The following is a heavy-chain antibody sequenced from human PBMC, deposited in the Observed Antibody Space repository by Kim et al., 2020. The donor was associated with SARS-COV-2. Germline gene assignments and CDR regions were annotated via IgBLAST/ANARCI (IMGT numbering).Heavy chain of an antibody. V-gene: IGHV3-53*01. J-gene: IGHJ3*02. D-gene: IGHD1-1*01. Sequence: STFYADSVKGRFTISRDTYKNTLYLQMNSLRGEDTAVYYCARERGEPAFDIWGQGTMVTVSS. CDR2: ST. CDR3: ARERGEPAFDI.